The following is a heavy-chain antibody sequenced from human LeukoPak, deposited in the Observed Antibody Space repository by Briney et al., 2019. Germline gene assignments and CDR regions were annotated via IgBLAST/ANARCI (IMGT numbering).Heavy chain of an antibody. Sequence: GGSLRLSCAASGFTFSSHWMHWVRQAPGKGLEWVSAISGSGGSTYYADSVKGRFTISRDNSKNTLYLQMNSLRAEDTAVYYCAKVPVGYSSGWYPFDYWGQGTLVTVSS. D-gene: IGHD6-19*01. CDR1: GFTFSSHW. CDR2: ISGSGGST. J-gene: IGHJ4*02. CDR3: AKVPVGYSSGWYPFDY. V-gene: IGHV3-23*01.